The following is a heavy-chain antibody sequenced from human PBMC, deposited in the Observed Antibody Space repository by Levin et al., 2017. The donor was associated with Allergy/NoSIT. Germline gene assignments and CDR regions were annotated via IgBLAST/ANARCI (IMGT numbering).Heavy chain of an antibody. Sequence: PSETLSLTCTVSGGSMSSYYWNWIRQPPGKGLEWIGYIYYSGSTGYNPALMSRVTISVDTSKNQFSLNLNSVNAADTAVYYCARAMKKNDKMDYWGQGTLVTVSS. CDR3: ARAMKKNDKMDY. J-gene: IGHJ4*02. CDR1: GGSMSSYY. D-gene: IGHD3-22*01. CDR2: IYYSGST. V-gene: IGHV4-59*01.